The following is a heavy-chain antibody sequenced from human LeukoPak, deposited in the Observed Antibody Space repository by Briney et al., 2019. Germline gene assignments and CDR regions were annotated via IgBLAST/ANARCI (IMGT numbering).Heavy chain of an antibody. Sequence: PGGSLRLSCAASGFTFSSYAMSWVRQAPGKGLEWVSAISGSGGSTYYADSVKGRFTISRDNSKNTLYLQMNSLRAEDTAVYYCAKDRRRRCSSTSCYADNWFDPWGQGTLVTVSS. CDR3: AKDRRRRCSSTSCYADNWFDP. CDR1: GFTFSSYA. D-gene: IGHD2-2*01. J-gene: IGHJ5*02. V-gene: IGHV3-23*01. CDR2: ISGSGGST.